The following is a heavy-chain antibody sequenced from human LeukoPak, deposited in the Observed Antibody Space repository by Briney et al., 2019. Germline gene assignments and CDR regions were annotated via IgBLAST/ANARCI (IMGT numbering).Heavy chain of an antibody. CDR3: ARDRATMVRGVIPSYYYGMDV. CDR1: GFTFSSYG. D-gene: IGHD3-10*01. J-gene: IGHJ6*02. V-gene: IGHV3-30*02. CDR2: IRYDGSNK. Sequence: GGSLRLSCAASGFTFSSYGMHWARQAPGRGLEWVAFIRYDGSNKYYADSVKGRFTISRDNSKNTLYLQMNSLRAEDTAVHYCARDRATMVRGVIPSYYYGMDVWGQGTTVTVSS.